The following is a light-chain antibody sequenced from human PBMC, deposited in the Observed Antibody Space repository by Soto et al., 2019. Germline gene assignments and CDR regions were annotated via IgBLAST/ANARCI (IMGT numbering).Light chain of an antibody. J-gene: IGKJ5*01. Sequence: EIVLTQSPATLSLSPGERATLSCRASQRVSSSSLAWYQHKPGQSPRLLIFGVSSRATDIPDRFSGSGSGTDFTLTINRLEPEDFAVYYCQQYSISSTFGQGTRLEI. CDR2: GVS. CDR3: QQYSISST. CDR1: QRVSSSS. V-gene: IGKV3-20*01.